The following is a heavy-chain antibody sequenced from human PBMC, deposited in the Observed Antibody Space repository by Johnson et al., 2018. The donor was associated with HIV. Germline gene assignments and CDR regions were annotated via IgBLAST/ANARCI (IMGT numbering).Heavy chain of an antibody. CDR3: ARDPNSSNCSGVTCYSAAFDI. Sequence: VHLVESGGGLVQPGRSLRLSCVASGFTVSSNYMSWVRQAPGKGLEWVSVIYSGGSTYYTDSVKGRSTISRDNSKDMLYLQMNSLRAEDMAVYYCARDPNSSNCSGVTCYSAAFDIWGQGTMVTVSS. D-gene: IGHD2-15*01. CDR1: GFTVSSNY. V-gene: IGHV3-66*02. J-gene: IGHJ3*02. CDR2: IYSGGST.